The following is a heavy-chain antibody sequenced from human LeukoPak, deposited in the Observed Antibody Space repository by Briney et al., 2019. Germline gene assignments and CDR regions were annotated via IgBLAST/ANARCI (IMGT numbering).Heavy chain of an antibody. V-gene: IGHV4-59*01. Sequence: SETLSLTCTVSGASISSYYWSWVRQPPGKGLEWIGYIYYSGSTNTNCNPSLKSRVTISLDTSKNQFSLKLTSVTAADTAFYYCARGTTWYYFDSWSQGTLVTVSS. CDR2: IYYSGSTNT. CDR3: ARGTTWYYFDS. CDR1: GASISSYY. D-gene: IGHD1-1*01. J-gene: IGHJ4*02.